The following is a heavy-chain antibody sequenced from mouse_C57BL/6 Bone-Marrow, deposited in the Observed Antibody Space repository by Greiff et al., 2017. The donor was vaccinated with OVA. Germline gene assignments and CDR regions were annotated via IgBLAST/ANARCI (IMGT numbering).Heavy chain of an antibody. D-gene: IGHD1-1*01. CDR1: GYTFTSYW. CDR3: ARDYGSGYYAMDY. Sequence: QVQLQQSGAELVKPGASVKLSCKASGYTFTSYWMQWVKQRPGQGLEWIGEIDPSDSYTNYNQKFKGKATLTVDTSSSTAYMQLSSLTSEDSAVYYCARDYGSGYYAMDYWGQGTSVTVSS. J-gene: IGHJ4*01. CDR2: IDPSDSYT. V-gene: IGHV1-50*01.